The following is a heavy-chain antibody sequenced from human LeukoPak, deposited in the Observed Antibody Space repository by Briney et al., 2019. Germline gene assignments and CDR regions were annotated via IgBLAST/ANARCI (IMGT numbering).Heavy chain of an antibody. D-gene: IGHD2-15*01. Sequence: PGGSLRLSCAASGFTFSDYYMSWLRQAPGKGLEWVSYISSSGSTIYYADSVKGRFTISRYNAKNSLYLQMNSLRAEVTAVYYCARTLGRVEDYFDYWGQGTLVTVSS. CDR3: ARTLGRVEDYFDY. CDR1: GFTFSDYY. J-gene: IGHJ4*02. V-gene: IGHV3-11*04. CDR2: ISSSGSTI.